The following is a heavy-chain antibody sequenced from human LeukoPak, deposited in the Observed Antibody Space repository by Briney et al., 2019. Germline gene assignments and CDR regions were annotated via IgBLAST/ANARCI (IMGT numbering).Heavy chain of an antibody. CDR3: AREYSYGYDAFDI. D-gene: IGHD5-18*01. J-gene: IGHJ3*02. CDR1: GGSISSYY. Sequence: SETLSLTYTVSGGSISSYYWSWIRQPPGKGLEWIGYIYYSGSTNYNPSLKSRVTISVDTSKNQFSLKLSSVTAADTAVYYCAREYSYGYDAFDIWGQGTMVTVSS. CDR2: IYYSGST. V-gene: IGHV4-59*01.